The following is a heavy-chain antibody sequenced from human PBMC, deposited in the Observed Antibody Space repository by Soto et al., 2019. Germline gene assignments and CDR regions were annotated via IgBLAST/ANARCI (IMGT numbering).Heavy chain of an antibody. CDR3: ARGTPSPLIVRSSRGPWFDP. D-gene: IGHD2-15*01. CDR1: GGSISSYY. J-gene: IGHJ5*02. Sequence: SETLSLTCTVSGGSISSYYWSWIRQPPGKGLEWIGYMYYGGRTNYNPSLKSRVTISVDTSRMQVSLKLSSVTAADTAVYFCARGTPSPLIVRSSRGPWFDPWGQGTLVTVSS. CDR2: MYYGGRT. V-gene: IGHV4-59*08.